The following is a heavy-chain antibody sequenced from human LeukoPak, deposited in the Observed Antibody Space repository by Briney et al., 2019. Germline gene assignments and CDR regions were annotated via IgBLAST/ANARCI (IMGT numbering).Heavy chain of an antibody. CDR2: ISSSSSSI. Sequence: GGSLRLSCAASGFNFSSYEMNWVRPAPGKGLDWVSYISSSSSSIYYAGSVKGRFTISRDNAKSSLYLQMNSLRAEDTAVYYCARGRGDYGWDYFDYWGQGTLVTVSS. CDR1: GFNFSSYE. D-gene: IGHD4-17*01. J-gene: IGHJ4*02. CDR3: ARGRGDYGWDYFDY. V-gene: IGHV3-48*03.